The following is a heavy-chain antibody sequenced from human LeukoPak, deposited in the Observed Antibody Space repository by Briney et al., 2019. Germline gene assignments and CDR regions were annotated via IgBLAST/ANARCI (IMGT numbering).Heavy chain of an antibody. CDR3: AREGGYCSSTSCKEIWFDP. J-gene: IGHJ5*02. V-gene: IGHV1-69*05. D-gene: IGHD2-2*01. Sequence: ASVKVSCKASGGTFSSYAISWVRQAPGQGLEWMGGIIPIFGTANYAQKFQGRVTMTRDTSISTAYMELSRLRSDDTAVYYCAREGGYCSSTSCKEIWFDPWGQGTLVTVSS. CDR1: GGTFSSYA. CDR2: IIPIFGTA.